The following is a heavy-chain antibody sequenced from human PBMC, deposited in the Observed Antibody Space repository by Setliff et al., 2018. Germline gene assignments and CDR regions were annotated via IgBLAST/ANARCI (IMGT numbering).Heavy chain of an antibody. V-gene: IGHV4-34*01. CDR3: ARSLRRTFRRLDWLGFFGD. Sequence: SETLSLTCGASGGSFSDYYWSWIRQTPGKGLEWIGEINHSGSTKCNPSLKSRVTLSVDTPKNQFSLELTSVTAADTAMYYCARSLRRTFRRLDWLGFFGDWGQGAMVTVSS. CDR1: GGSFSDYY. CDR2: INHSGST. J-gene: IGHJ4*02. D-gene: IGHD3-9*01.